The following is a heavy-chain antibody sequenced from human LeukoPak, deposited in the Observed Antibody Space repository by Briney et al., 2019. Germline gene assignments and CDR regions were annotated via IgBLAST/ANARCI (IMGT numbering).Heavy chain of an antibody. CDR2: IKQDGSEK. D-gene: IGHD2-21*01. Sequence: GGSLRLSCAASGFTLRSYWMSWVRQAPGRGLEWVANIKQDGSEKYYVDSVKGRFTISRDNSKNTLYLQMNSLRAEDTAVYYCVRDGGELEADGFDIWGKGTMVTVSS. CDR3: VRDGGELEADGFDI. J-gene: IGHJ3*02. CDR1: GFTLRSYW. V-gene: IGHV3-7*01.